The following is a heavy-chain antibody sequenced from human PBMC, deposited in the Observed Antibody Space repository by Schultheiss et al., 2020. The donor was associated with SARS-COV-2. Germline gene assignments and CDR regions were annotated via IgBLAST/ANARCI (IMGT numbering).Heavy chain of an antibody. J-gene: IGHJ3*02. CDR3: AKVYSSGGGWDAFDI. CDR1: GGSISSYY. V-gene: IGHV4-59*08. Sequence: SETLSLTCTVSGGSISSYYWSWIRQPPGKGLEWIGHVSYSGSTNYNPSLKSRVTISVDTSKNQFSLKLSSVTAADTAVYYCAKVYSSGGGWDAFDIWGQGTMVTVSS. CDR2: VSYSGST. D-gene: IGHD6-25*01.